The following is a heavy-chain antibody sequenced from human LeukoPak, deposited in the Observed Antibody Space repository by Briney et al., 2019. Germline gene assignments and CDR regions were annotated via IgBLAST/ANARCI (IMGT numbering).Heavy chain of an antibody. CDR3: ATIAARPPTSDY. V-gene: IGHV3-74*01. CDR2: INSDGSST. D-gene: IGHD6-6*01. Sequence: PGRSLRLSCAASGFTFSSYGMHWVRQAPGKGLVWVSRINSDGSSTSYADSVKGRFTISRDNAKNTLYLQMNSLRAEDTAVYYCATIAARPPTSDYWGQGTLVTVSS. CDR1: GFTFSSYG. J-gene: IGHJ4*02.